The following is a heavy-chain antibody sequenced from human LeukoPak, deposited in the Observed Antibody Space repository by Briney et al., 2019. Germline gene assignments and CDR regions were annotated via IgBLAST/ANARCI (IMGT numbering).Heavy chain of an antibody. D-gene: IGHD6-6*01. CDR1: GGSISSYY. J-gene: IGHJ3*02. CDR3: ARERRAARCAFDI. V-gene: IGHV4-59*12. CDR2: MYYSGTT. Sequence: SETLSLTCTVSGGSISSYYWSWIRQPPGKGLEWIGYMYYSGTTNYNPSLKSRVTISVDTSKNQFSLKLSSVTAADTAVYYCARERRAARCAFDIWGQGTMVTVSS.